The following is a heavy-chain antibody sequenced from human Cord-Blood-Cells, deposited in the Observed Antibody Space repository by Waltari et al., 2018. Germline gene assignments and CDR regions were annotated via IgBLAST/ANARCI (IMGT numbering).Heavy chain of an antibody. CDR2: ISWNSGSI. CDR1: GFTFDDYA. D-gene: IGHD7-27*01. Sequence: EVQLVESGGGLVQPGRSLRLSCAASGFTFDDYAMPWVRQAPGKGLEWVSGISWNSGSIGDADSVKGRFTISRDNAKNSLYLQMNSLRAEDTALYYCAKLGTGYWGQGTLVTVSS. V-gene: IGHV3-9*01. J-gene: IGHJ4*02. CDR3: AKLGTGY.